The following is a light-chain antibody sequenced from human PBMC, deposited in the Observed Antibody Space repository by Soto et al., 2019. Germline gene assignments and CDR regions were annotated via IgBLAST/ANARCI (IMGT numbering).Light chain of an antibody. CDR3: LQDYNYPIT. Sequence: AIQMTQSPSSLSASVGDRVTITFRASQGIRNYLGWYQQKPGKAPKLLIYAASSLQSGVPSRFSGSGSGTDFTLTISSLQPEDFATYYCLQDYNYPITFGQGTRLEIK. CDR2: AAS. V-gene: IGKV1-6*01. J-gene: IGKJ5*01. CDR1: QGIRNY.